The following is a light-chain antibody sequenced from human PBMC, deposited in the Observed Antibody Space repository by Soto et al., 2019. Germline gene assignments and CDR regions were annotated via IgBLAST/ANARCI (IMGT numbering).Light chain of an antibody. J-gene: IGLJ3*02. CDR2: DVS. Sequence: QSALTQPASVSGSPGQSITISCTGSSSDIGGYNYVYWYQQHPGKAPQLMIYDVSYRPSGISDRFSGSKSGNTASLTISGLQPKDEADYYCSSYGASSTLFGGGTQLTVL. CDR1: SSDIGGYNY. CDR3: SSYGASSTL. V-gene: IGLV2-14*03.